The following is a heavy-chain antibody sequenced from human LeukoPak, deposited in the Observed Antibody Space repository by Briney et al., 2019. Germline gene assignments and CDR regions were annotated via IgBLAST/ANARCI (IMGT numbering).Heavy chain of an antibody. CDR1: GFTFSSHG. CDR3: AKGCIAAAGNFDC. J-gene: IGHJ4*02. Sequence: GGSLRLSCAASGFTFSSHGMNWVRQAPGKGLEWVSAISGSGGSTYYADSVKGRFTISRDNSKNTLYLQMNSLRAEDTAVYYCAKGCIAAAGNFDCWGQGTLVTVSS. V-gene: IGHV3-23*01. D-gene: IGHD6-13*01. CDR2: ISGSGGST.